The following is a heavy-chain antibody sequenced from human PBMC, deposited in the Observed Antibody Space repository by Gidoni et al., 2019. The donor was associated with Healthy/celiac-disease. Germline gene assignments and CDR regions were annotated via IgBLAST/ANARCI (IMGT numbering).Heavy chain of an antibody. CDR3: ARDRTSSMDAFDI. J-gene: IGHJ3*02. D-gene: IGHD6-6*01. CDR1: GFTFSSYA. CDR2: ISYDGSNK. V-gene: IGHV3-30-3*01. Sequence: QVQLVESGGGVVQPGRSLRLSCAASGFTFSSYAMHWVRQAPGKGLEWVAVISYDGSNKYYADSVKGRFTISRDNSKNTLYLQMNSLRAEDTAVYYCARDRTSSMDAFDIWGQGTMVTVSS.